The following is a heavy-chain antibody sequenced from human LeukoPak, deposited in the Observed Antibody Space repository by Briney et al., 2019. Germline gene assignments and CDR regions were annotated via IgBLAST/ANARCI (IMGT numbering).Heavy chain of an antibody. CDR3: AKRGVVIRVILVGFHKEAYYFDS. CDR2: ISDSGGRT. D-gene: IGHD3-22*01. J-gene: IGHJ4*02. V-gene: IGHV3-23*01. CDR1: GITLSNYG. Sequence: GGSLRLSCAVSGITLSNYGMSWVRQAPGKGLEWVAGISDSGGRTKYADSVKGRFTISRDNSKNTLYLQMNSLRAEDTAVYFCAKRGVVIRVILVGFHKEAYYFDSWGQGALVAVSS.